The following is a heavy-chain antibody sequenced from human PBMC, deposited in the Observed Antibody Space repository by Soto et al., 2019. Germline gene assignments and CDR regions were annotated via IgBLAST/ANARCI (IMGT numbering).Heavy chain of an antibody. J-gene: IGHJ4*02. CDR2: ISSDGSSK. V-gene: IGHV3-30-3*01. Sequence: PGGSLRLSCAASGFTFSSCAMHWVRQAPVKGLEWVAVISSDGSSKDYADSVKGRFTISRDNSENTLYLQMNSLRTEDTAVYYCARGSIFDYWGQGTLVTVSS. CDR3: ARGSIFDY. D-gene: IGHD6-6*01. CDR1: GFTFSSCA.